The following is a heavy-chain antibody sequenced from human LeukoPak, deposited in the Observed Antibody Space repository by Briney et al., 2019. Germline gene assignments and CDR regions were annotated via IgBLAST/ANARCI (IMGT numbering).Heavy chain of an antibody. CDR1: GGTFSSYA. D-gene: IGHD3-22*01. CDR3: ARGGSYYYDSSGYSAPVAPGWFDP. V-gene: IGHV1-69*06. Sequence: ASVKVSCKASGGTFSSYAISWVRQAPGQGLEWMGGIIPIFGTANYAQKFQGRVTITADKSTSTAYMELSSLRSEDTAVYYCARGGSYYYDSSGYSAPVAPGWFDPWGQGTLVTVSS. J-gene: IGHJ5*02. CDR2: IIPIFGTA.